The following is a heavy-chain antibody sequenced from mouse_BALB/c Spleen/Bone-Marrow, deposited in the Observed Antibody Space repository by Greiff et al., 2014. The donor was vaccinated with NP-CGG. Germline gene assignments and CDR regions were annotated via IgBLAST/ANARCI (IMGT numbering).Heavy chain of an antibody. CDR3: TRSRRAMAH. CDR2: INPSNGGT. J-gene: IGHJ4*01. D-gene: IGHD2-12*01. CDR1: GYTFTSYY. V-gene: IGHV1S81*02. Sequence: QVQLQQSGAELVKPGASVKLSCKASGYTFTSYYMCWVKQRPGQGLEWIGEINPSNGGTNFNEKFKSKATLTVDKSSSTAYMSLSSLTSEASAVYYGTRSRRAMAHGGQGTSFTVSS.